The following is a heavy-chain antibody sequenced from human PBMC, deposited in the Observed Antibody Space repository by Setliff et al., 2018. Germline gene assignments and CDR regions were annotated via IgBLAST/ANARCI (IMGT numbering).Heavy chain of an antibody. J-gene: IGHJ2*01. CDR3: ARAPGANMNLGYFDL. CDR1: GGSISSYY. CDR2: IYYKGTT. Sequence: PSETLSLTCTVSGGSISSYYWSWIRQPPGKGLEWIGNIYYKGTTNYNPSLKSRVTIFVDTSKNQFSLKLNSVTAADTAVYYCARAPGANMNLGYFDLWGRGTLVTVSS. V-gene: IGHV4-59*01. D-gene: IGHD2-8*02.